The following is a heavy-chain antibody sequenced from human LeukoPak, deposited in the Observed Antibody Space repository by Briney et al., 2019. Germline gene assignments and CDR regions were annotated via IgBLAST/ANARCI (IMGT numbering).Heavy chain of an antibody. CDR1: GGSFSGYY. D-gene: IGHD6-13*01. CDR2: IYYSGST. Sequence: PSETLSLTCAVYGGSFSGYYWSWIRQPPGKGLEWIGSIYYSGSTNYNPSLKSRVTMSVATSKNQFSLKLSSVTAADTAVYYCARTPTSRKRFLGGAAAGTDYYYSYYMDVWGKGTTVTISS. J-gene: IGHJ6*03. V-gene: IGHV4-34*01. CDR3: ARTPTSRKRFLGGAAAGTDYYYSYYMDV.